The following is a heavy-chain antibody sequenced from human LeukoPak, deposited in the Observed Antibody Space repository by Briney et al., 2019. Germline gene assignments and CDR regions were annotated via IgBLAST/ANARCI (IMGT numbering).Heavy chain of an antibody. D-gene: IGHD6-25*01. Sequence: SETLSLTCAVYGGSFSGYYWSWIRQPPGKGLERIGSIYHSGSTYYNPSLKSRVTISVDTSKNQFFLLLTSVTAADTAVYYCARVAGYLPTRWFDPWGQGTHVTVSS. J-gene: IGHJ5*02. CDR3: ARVAGYLPTRWFDP. CDR2: IYHSGST. V-gene: IGHV4-34*01. CDR1: GGSFSGYY.